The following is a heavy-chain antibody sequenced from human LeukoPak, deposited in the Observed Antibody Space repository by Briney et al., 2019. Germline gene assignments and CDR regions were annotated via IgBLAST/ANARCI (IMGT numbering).Heavy chain of an antibody. J-gene: IGHJ4*02. CDR3: AKTGYSSSWYGGGFDY. V-gene: IGHV1-69*05. CDR2: IIPNFGTA. D-gene: IGHD6-13*01. CDR1: GGTVSSYA. Sequence: ASVKVSCKASGGTVSSYAISWVRQAPGQGLEWMGGIIPNFGTANYAQKFQCRVTITTDESTSTAYMELSSLRSEDTAVYYCAKTGYSSSWYGGGFDYWGQGTLVTVSS.